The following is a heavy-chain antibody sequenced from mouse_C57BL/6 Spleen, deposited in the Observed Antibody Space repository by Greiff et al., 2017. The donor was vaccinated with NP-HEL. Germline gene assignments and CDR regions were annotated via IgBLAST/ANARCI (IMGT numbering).Heavy chain of an antibody. CDR2: IYPGNSDT. D-gene: IGHD1-1*01. CDR3: TIITTVVATKDWYFDV. J-gene: IGHJ1*03. Sequence: VQLQQSGTVLARSGASVKMSCKTSGYTFTSYWMHWVKQRPGQGLEWIGAIYPGNSDTSYNQKFKGKAKLTAVTSASTAYMELSSLTNEDSAVYYCTIITTVVATKDWYFDVWGTGTTVTVSS. V-gene: IGHV1-5*01. CDR1: GYTFTSYW.